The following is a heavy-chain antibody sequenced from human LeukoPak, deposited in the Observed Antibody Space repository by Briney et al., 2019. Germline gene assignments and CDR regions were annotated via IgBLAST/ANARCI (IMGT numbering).Heavy chain of an antibody. D-gene: IGHD5-12*01. J-gene: IGHJ4*02. Sequence: SETLSLTCTVSGGSISSSSYYWGWIRQPPGKGLEWIGTIYCSGSTYYNPSLKSRVTISVDTSKNQFSLKLSSVTAADTAIYYCAKAGGYIYKFDSWGQGTLVTVSS. CDR1: GGSISSSSYY. V-gene: IGHV4-39*07. CDR3: AKAGGYIYKFDS. CDR2: IYCSGST.